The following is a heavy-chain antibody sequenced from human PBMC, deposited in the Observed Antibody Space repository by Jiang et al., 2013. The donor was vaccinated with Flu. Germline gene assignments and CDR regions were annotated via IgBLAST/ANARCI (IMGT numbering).Heavy chain of an antibody. CDR1: GGTISGHY. CDR3: AKNGDTTSPGFRY. V-gene: IGHV4-59*11. CDR2: IYYNGTT. J-gene: IGHJ4*02. Sequence: LLKPSETLSLTCTVSGGTISGHYWSWIRQPPGKGLEWIGYIYYNGTTTSNPSLNSRVTMSVDTSQNQFSLNVGSVTAADTAVYYCAKNGDTTSPGFRYWGQGTLVTVSS. D-gene: IGHD7-27*01.